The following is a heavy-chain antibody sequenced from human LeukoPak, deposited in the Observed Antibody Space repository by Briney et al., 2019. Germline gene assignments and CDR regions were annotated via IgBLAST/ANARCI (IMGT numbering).Heavy chain of an antibody. V-gene: IGHV4-59*01. CDR1: GGSISSYY. CDR3: ARGSFPAVTGWFDP. Sequence: SETQSLTCTVSGGSISSYYWSWIRQPPGKGLEWIGYIYYSGSTNYNPSLKSRVTISVDTSKNQFSLKLSSVTAADTAVYYCARGSFPAVTGWFDPWGQGTLVTVSS. J-gene: IGHJ5*02. D-gene: IGHD4-17*01. CDR2: IYYSGST.